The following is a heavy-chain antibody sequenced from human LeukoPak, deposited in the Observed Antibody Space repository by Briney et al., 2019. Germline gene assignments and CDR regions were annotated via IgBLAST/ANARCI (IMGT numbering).Heavy chain of an antibody. CDR2: ISSSSSTI. V-gene: IGHV3-48*01. J-gene: IGHJ6*02. CDR3: ASPYYGDYYYYYGMDV. D-gene: IGHD4-17*01. CDR1: GFTFSSYS. Sequence: GSLRLSCAASGFTFSSYSMNWVRQAPGKGLEWVSYISSSSSTIYYADSVKGRFTISRDNAKNSLYLQMNSLRAEDTAVYYCASPYYGDYYYYYGMDVWGQGTTVTVSS.